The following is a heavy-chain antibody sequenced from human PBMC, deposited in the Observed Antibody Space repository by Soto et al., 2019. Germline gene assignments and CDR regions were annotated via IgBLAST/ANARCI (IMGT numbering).Heavy chain of an antibody. CDR2: IYSGGST. CDR3: ARVHGDRYYFDY. D-gene: IGHD4-17*01. CDR1: GFTVSSNY. J-gene: IGHJ4*02. Sequence: GGSLRLSCAASGFTVSSNYMSWVRQAPGKGLEWVPVIYSGGSTYYADSVKGRFTISRDNSKNTLYLQMNSLRAEDTAVYYCARVHGDRYYFDYWGQGTLVTVSS. V-gene: IGHV3-53*01.